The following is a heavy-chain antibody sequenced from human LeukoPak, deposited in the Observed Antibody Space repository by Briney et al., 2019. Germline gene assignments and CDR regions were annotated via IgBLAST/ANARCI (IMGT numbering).Heavy chain of an antibody. Sequence: GGSLRLSCAASGFSFSSYWMHWVRQAPGKGLVWVSRFHSDGNSTSYADSVKGRFTISRDNAKNTLYLQMNSLRAEDTAAYFCARETDDSSGYYYDYWGQGTLVTVSS. CDR1: GFSFSSYW. D-gene: IGHD3-22*01. V-gene: IGHV3-74*01. J-gene: IGHJ4*02. CDR2: FHSDGNST. CDR3: ARETDDSSGYYYDY.